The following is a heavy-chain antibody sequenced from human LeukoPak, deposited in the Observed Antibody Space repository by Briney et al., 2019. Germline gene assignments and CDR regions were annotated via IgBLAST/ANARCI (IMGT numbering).Heavy chain of an antibody. CDR3: ARELGNGDTYANVPLGH. D-gene: IGHD5-18*01. CDR2: ISSSGSYK. CDR1: GFTFRSSS. J-gene: IGHJ4*02. Sequence: GGSLRLSCTTSGFTFRSSSFNWVRQVPGKGLEWVASISSSGSYKYYADSVEGRFTISRDNAKDSLFLQMDSLRVEDTAVYFCARELGNGDTYANVPLGHWGQGTLVTVSS. V-gene: IGHV3-21*01.